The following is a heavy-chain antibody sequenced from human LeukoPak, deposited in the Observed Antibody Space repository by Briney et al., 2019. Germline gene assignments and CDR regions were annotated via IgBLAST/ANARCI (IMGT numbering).Heavy chain of an antibody. CDR1: GGSISSYY. J-gene: IGHJ4*02. CDR3: ARHGGTRITLVEVYYFDS. V-gene: IGHV4-59*08. Sequence: SETLSLTCTVSGGSISSYYWSWIRQPPGKGLEWIGYIYYSGSTNYNPSLKSRLTISVDTSKNQFSLKLSSVTAADTAVYYCARHGGTRITLVEVYYFDSWGQGTLVTVSS. CDR2: IYYSGST. D-gene: IGHD4-11*01.